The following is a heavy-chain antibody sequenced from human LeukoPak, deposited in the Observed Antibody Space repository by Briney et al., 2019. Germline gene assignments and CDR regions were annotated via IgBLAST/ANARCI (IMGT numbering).Heavy chain of an antibody. Sequence: ASVKVSCKASGYTFTSYGISWVRQAPGQGLEWMGWISAYNGNTNYAQKLQGRVTMTTDTSTSTAYMELRSLRSDDTAVYYCARDGDYYDILTGSISWGQGTLVTVSS. V-gene: IGHV1-18*01. CDR2: ISAYNGNT. J-gene: IGHJ4*02. D-gene: IGHD3-9*01. CDR3: ARDGDYYDILTGSIS. CDR1: GYTFTSYG.